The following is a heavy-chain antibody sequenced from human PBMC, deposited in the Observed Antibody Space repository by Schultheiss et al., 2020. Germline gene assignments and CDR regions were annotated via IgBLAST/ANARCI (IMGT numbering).Heavy chain of an antibody. CDR1: GFTVSSNY. D-gene: IGHD3-3*01. Sequence: GGSLRLSCAASGFTVSSNYMSWVRQAPGKGLEWVSVIYSGGSTYYADSVKGRFTISRDNSKNTLYLQMNSLRAEDTAVYYCAREFRTIFGGDYYYYGMDVWGQGTTVTVSS. CDR3: AREFRTIFGGDYYYYGMDV. J-gene: IGHJ6*02. CDR2: IYSGGST. V-gene: IGHV3-53*01.